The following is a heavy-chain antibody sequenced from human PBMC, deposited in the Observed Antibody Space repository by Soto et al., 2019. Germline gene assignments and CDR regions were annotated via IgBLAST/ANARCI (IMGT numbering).Heavy chain of an antibody. J-gene: IGHJ4*02. CDR2: ISGSGGST. CDR3: AKKVDSGSYPIDY. Sequence: GGSLRLSCAASGFTFSSYAMSWVRQAPGKGLEWVSAISGSGGSTYYADSVKGRFTISRDNSKNTLYLQMNRLRAEDTAVYYCAKKVDSGSYPIDYWGQGTLVTVSS. D-gene: IGHD1-26*01. V-gene: IGHV3-23*01. CDR1: GFTFSSYA.